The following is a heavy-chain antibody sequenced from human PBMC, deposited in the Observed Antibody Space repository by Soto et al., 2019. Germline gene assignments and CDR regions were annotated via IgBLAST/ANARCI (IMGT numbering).Heavy chain of an antibody. Sequence: GGSLRLSCAASGFTFSSYGMHWVRQAPGKGLEWVAVIWYDGSNKYYADSVKGRFTISRDNSKNTLYLQMNSLRAEDTAAYYCAREGGFPRWYFDLWGRGTLVTVSS. CDR1: GFTFSSYG. V-gene: IGHV3-33*01. CDR3: AREGGFPRWYFDL. CDR2: IWYDGSNK. J-gene: IGHJ2*01. D-gene: IGHD3-16*01.